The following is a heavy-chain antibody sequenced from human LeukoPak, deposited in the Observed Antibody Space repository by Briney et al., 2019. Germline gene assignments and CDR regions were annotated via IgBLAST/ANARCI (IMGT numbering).Heavy chain of an antibody. D-gene: IGHD3-22*01. J-gene: IGHJ4*02. CDR3: AKDSGSLFDY. Sequence: PGVSLRLSCAASGFTFSSYGMHWVRQAPGKGLEWVAVIWYDGSNKYYADSVKGRFTISRDNSKNTLYLQMNSLRAEDTAVYYCAKDSGSLFDYWGQGTLVTVSS. CDR1: GFTFSSYG. V-gene: IGHV3-33*06. CDR2: IWYDGSNK.